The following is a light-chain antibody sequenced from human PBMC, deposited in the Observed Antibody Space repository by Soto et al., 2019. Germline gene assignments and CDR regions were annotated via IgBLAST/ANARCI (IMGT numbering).Light chain of an antibody. CDR2: NAD. V-gene: IGKV3-15*01. Sequence: EIVMTQSPATLSVSPGERATLFCRASQSVSNKLAWYQQKPGQAPRLLIFNADTRTTGIPARFSGSGSGTGLTLTISSLQSADFAAYYCQHYNNYLAWAFGQGTKVEIK. CDR1: QSVSNK. J-gene: IGKJ1*01. CDR3: QHYNNYLAWA.